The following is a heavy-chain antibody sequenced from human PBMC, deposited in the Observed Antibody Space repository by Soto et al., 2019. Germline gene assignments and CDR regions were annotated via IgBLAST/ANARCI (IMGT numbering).Heavy chain of an antibody. V-gene: IGHV1-2*02. CDR2: INPNSGGT. J-gene: IGHJ4*02. CDR1: GYTFTGYY. Sequence: ASVKVSCKASGYTFTGYYMHWVRQAPGQGLEWMGWINPNSGGTNYAQKFQGRVTMTRDTSISTAYMELSSLRSDDTAVYYCARDRYSSGWYSRAIFDYWGQGTLVTVSS. D-gene: IGHD6-19*01. CDR3: ARDRYSSGWYSRAIFDY.